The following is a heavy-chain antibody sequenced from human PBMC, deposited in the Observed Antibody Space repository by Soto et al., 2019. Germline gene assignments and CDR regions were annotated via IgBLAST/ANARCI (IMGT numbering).Heavy chain of an antibody. CDR1: GGSFSGYY. Sequence: QVQLQQWGAGLLKPSETLSLTCAVYGGSFSGYYWSWIRQPPGKGLEWIGEINHSGSTNYNPSLKSRVTISVDTSKNQFSLQLSSVTAADTAVYYCARGRDIVVVPAAPNWFDPWGQGTLVTVSS. CDR3: ARGRDIVVVPAAPNWFDP. V-gene: IGHV4-34*01. CDR2: INHSGST. D-gene: IGHD2-2*01. J-gene: IGHJ5*02.